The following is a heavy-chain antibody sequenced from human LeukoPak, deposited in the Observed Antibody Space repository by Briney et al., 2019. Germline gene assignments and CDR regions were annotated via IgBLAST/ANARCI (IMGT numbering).Heavy chain of an antibody. CDR3: AREYSSSSGRLYDY. J-gene: IGHJ4*02. D-gene: IGHD6-6*01. Sequence: ASVKVSCKASGYTFTGYHMHWVRQAPGQGLEWMGWIAPNSGGTNYAQKFQGKVTMTRDTSISTAYMEVSRLRSDDTAVYYCAREYSSSSGRLYDYWGQGTLVTVSS. V-gene: IGHV1-2*02. CDR1: GYTFTGYH. CDR2: IAPNSGGT.